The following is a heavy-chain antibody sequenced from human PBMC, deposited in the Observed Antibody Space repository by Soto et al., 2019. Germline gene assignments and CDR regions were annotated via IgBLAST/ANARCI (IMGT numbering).Heavy chain of an antibody. V-gene: IGHV3-30-3*01. CDR1: GFTFSSYA. J-gene: IGHJ4*02. CDR3: ARDLGIVGATPLGY. CDR2: ISYDGSNK. Sequence: QVQLVESGGGVVQPGRSLRLSCAASGFTFSSYAMHWVRQAQGKGLEWVAVISYDGSNKYYADSVKGRFTISRDNSKNTLYLQMNSLRAEDTAVYYCARDLGIVGATPLGYWGQGTLVTVSS. D-gene: IGHD1-26*01.